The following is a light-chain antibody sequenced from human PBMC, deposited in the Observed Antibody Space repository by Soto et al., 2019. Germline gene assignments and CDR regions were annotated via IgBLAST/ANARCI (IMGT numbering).Light chain of an antibody. CDR1: QSISSY. V-gene: IGKV1-39*01. CDR3: QQSCSTPTWT. J-gene: IGKJ1*01. Sequence: IHLTQSPSSLSASVGDRVTITCRPSQSISSYLNWYQQKPGKAPKLLIYAASSLQSGVPSRFSGSGSGTDFTLTISSLQPEDFAAYYCQQSCSTPTWTFGQGTKVDIK. CDR2: AAS.